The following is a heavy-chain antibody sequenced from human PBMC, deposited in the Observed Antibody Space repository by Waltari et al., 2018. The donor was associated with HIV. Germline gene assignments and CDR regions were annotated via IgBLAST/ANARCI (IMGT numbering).Heavy chain of an antibody. CDR3: ARVSVDTAMVTYPY. CDR2: INPNSGGT. Sequence: LVQSGAEVKVSCKASGYTFTGYYMHWVRQAPGQGLEWMGWINPNSGGTNYAQKFQGRVTMTRDTSISTAYMELSRLRSDDTAVYYCARVSVDTAMVTYPYWGQGTLVTVSS. J-gene: IGHJ4*02. D-gene: IGHD5-18*01. V-gene: IGHV1-2*02. CDR1: GYTFTGYY.